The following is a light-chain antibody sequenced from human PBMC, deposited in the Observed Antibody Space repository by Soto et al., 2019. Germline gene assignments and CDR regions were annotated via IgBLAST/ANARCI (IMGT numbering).Light chain of an antibody. CDR1: QSISSW. CDR2: DAS. Sequence: DIQMTPSPSTLSASVADRVTITCRASQSISSWLAWYQQKPGKAPKLLIYDASSLESGVPSRFSGSGSGTEFTLTISSLQPDDFATYYCQQYNSYSWTFGQGTKVDI. V-gene: IGKV1-5*01. CDR3: QQYNSYSWT. J-gene: IGKJ1*01.